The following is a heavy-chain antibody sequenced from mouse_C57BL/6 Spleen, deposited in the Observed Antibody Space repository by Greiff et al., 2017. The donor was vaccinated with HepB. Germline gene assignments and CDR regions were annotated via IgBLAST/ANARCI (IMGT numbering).Heavy chain of an antibody. D-gene: IGHD1-1*01. CDR2: IHPNSGST. V-gene: IGHV1-64*01. J-gene: IGHJ4*01. CDR1: GYTFTSYW. CDR3: ARNYYVPYAMDY. Sequence: QVQLQQSGAELVKPGASVKLSCKASGYTFTSYWMHWVKQRPGQGLEWLGMIHPNSGSTNYNEKFKSKATLTVDKSSSTAYMQLSSLTSEDSAVYYGARNYYVPYAMDYWGQGTSVTVSS.